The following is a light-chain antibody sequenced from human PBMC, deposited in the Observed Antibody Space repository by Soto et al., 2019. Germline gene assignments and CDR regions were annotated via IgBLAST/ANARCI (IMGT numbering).Light chain of an antibody. J-gene: IGKJ1*01. CDR2: DAS. CDR3: QQYNRYRT. V-gene: IGKV1-5*01. Sequence: IQVTRWRATRSSSLGDGWTGTWRASQTIGSWLSWYQQKPGRAPKLLIFDASSFESGVPSRFRGRGSRTDFTLTISSMTPDDFATYYCQQYNRYRTFGQGTKVDIK. CDR1: QTIGSW.